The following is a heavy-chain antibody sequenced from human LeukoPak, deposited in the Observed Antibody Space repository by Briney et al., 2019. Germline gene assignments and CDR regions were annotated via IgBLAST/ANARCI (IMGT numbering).Heavy chain of an antibody. D-gene: IGHD5-18*01. CDR1: GGSISSYY. Sequence: SETLSLTCTVSGGSISSYYWSWIRQPAGKGLEWIGRIYTSGSTNYNPSLKSRVTLSVDTSKNQFSLKLSSVTAADTAVYYCARELNRRGYSYGFIYFDYWGQGTLVTVSS. CDR3: ARELNRRGYSYGFIYFDY. J-gene: IGHJ4*02. V-gene: IGHV4-4*07. CDR2: IYTSGST.